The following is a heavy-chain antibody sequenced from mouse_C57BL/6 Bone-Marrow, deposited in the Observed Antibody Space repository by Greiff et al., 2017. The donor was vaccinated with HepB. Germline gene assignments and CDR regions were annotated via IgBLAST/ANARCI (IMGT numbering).Heavy chain of an antibody. V-gene: IGHV1-81*01. J-gene: IGHJ2*01. CDR2: IYPRSGNT. CDR1: GYTFTSYG. Sequence: VQLVESGAELARPGASVKLSCKASGYTFTSYGISWVKQRTGQGLEWIGEIYPRSGNTYYNEKFKGKATLTADKSSSTAYMELRSLTSEDSAVYFCARWDYYGPYYFDYWGQGTTLTVSS. D-gene: IGHD1-1*01. CDR3: ARWDYYGPYYFDY.